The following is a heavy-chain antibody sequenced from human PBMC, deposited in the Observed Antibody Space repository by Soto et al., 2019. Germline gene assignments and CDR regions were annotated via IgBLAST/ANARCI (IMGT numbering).Heavy chain of an antibody. D-gene: IGHD3-22*01. Sequence: GSLRLSCAASGFTFSSYSMNWVRQAPGKGLEWVSSISSSSSYIYYADSVKGRFTISRDNAKNSLYLQMNSLRAEDTAVYYCARDYYDSSGYYSFSVYWGQGTLVTVSS. V-gene: IGHV3-21*01. J-gene: IGHJ4*02. CDR3: ARDYYDSSGYYSFSVY. CDR2: ISSSSSYI. CDR1: GFTFSSYS.